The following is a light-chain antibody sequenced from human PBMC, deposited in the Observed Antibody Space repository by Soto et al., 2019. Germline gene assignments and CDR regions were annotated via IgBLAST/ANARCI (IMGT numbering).Light chain of an antibody. Sequence: QSALTQPASVSGSPGQSITISCTGTSSDVGGSNYVSWYQQHPGKAPKLMIYDVTLRPSGVSNLFSCSKSGNTASPTISGLQAEDEADYYCSSYASTSTPVVLGGGTKLTVL. CDR3: SSYASTSTPVV. J-gene: IGLJ2*01. CDR1: SSDVGGSNY. V-gene: IGLV2-14*01. CDR2: DVT.